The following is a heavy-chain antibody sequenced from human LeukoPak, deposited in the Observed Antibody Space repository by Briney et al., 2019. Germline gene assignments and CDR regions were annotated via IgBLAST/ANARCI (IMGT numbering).Heavy chain of an antibody. CDR1: GGTFSSYA. D-gene: IGHD2-2*01. J-gene: IGHJ5*02. V-gene: IGHV1-69*05. CDR2: IIPIFGTA. Sequence: GASVRVSCKASGGTFSSYAISWVRQAPGQGLEWMGGIIPIFGTANYAQKFQGRVTITTDESTSTAYMELSSLRSEDTAVYYCARDVYCSSTSCYSGGWFDPWGQGTLVTVSS. CDR3: ARDVYCSSTSCYSGGWFDP.